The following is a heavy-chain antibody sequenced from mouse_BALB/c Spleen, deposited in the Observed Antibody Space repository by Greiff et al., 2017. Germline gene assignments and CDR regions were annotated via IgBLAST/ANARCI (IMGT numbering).Heavy chain of an antibody. Sequence: EVKVEESGGGLVQPGGSLKLSCAASGFTFSSYTMSWVRQTPEKRLEWVAYISNGGGSTYYPDTVKGRFTISRDNAKNTLYLQMSSLKSEDTAMYYCARHGGNGDWYFDVWGAGTTVTVSS. CDR1: GFTFSSYT. CDR2: ISNGGGST. D-gene: IGHD2-1*01. CDR3: ARHGGNGDWYFDV. J-gene: IGHJ1*01. V-gene: IGHV5-12-2*01.